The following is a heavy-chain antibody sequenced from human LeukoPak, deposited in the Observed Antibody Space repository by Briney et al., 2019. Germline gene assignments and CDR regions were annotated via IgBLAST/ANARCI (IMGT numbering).Heavy chain of an antibody. J-gene: IGHJ3*01. CDR2: IWYDGSNE. CDR1: GFTFSNSG. Sequence: SGGSLRLSCAASGFTFSNSGMHWVRQAPGKGLEWVAVIWYDGSNEYYADAVKGRFIISRDNSENTVHLQMNSLRVEDTSVYYCARESSMFVNAFDLWGQGTLVAVSS. CDR3: ARESSMFVNAFDL. D-gene: IGHD3-10*01. V-gene: IGHV3-33*01.